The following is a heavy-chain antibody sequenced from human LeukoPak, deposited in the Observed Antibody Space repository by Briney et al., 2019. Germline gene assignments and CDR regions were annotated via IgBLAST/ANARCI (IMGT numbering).Heavy chain of an antibody. CDR3: TRDRPNYYGSDGHYYRRNGDY. D-gene: IGHD3-22*01. CDR1: EFTFSIYA. CDR2: ITSRGEGT. V-gene: IGHV3-23*01. Sequence: GGSLRLSCAASEFTFSIYAMSWVRQAPGKGLEWVSSITSRGEGTWYAGSVKGRFTISRGNSKNTLYLQMNSLRAEDTAVYYCTRDRPNYYGSDGHYYRRNGDYWGQGTLVTVSS. J-gene: IGHJ4*02.